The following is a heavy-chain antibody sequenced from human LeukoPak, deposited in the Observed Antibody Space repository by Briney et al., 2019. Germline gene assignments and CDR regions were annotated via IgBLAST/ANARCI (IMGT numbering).Heavy chain of an antibody. J-gene: IGHJ6*03. V-gene: IGHV4-39*07. CDR3: AGGPGSSSWVFYYYHMDV. CDR2: IYYSGST. CDR1: GGSISSSSYY. D-gene: IGHD6-13*01. Sequence: SETLSLTCTVSGGSISSSSYYWGWIRQPPGKGLEWIGSIYYSGSTYYNPSLKSRVTISVDTSKNQFSLKLSSVTAADTAVYYCAGGPGSSSWVFYYYHMDVWGKGTTVTVSS.